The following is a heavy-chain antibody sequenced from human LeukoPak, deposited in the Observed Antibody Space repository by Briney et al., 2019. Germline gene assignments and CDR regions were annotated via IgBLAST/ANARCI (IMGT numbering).Heavy chain of an antibody. CDR3: ARDDYYGSGSANYPYYFDY. D-gene: IGHD3-10*01. CDR1: GYIFTSYD. CDR2: MNPNSGNT. Sequence: ASVKVSCKASGYIFTSYDINWVRQATGQGLEWMGWMNPNSGNTGYAQKFQGRVTMTRNTSISTAYMELSSLRSEDTAVYYCARDDYYGSGSANYPYYFDYWGQGTLVTVSS. J-gene: IGHJ4*02. V-gene: IGHV1-8*01.